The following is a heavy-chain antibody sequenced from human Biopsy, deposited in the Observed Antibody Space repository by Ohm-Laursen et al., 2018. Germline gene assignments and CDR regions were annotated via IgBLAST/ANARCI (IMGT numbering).Heavy chain of an antibody. CDR3: ARDSEILSYGNFKYYHYYGMDV. Sequence: GTLSLTCTVSGDSVTKYYWSWIRQPPGKGLEWIGHIYYSVMTNYNPSLQSRVSISVDTSRNQVSLTLSSVTAADTAVYYCARDSEILSYGNFKYYHYYGMDVWGQGTKVTVSS. CDR2: IYYSVMT. V-gene: IGHV4-59*02. CDR1: GDSVTKYY. D-gene: IGHD4-11*01. J-gene: IGHJ6*02.